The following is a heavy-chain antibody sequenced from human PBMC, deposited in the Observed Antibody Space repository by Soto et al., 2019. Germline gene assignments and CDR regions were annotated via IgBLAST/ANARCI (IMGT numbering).Heavy chain of an antibody. CDR3: IRDVLNSWYYYGTGSEAYFAY. D-gene: IGHD3-10*01. CDR2: INPSGGST. Sequence: QVQLVQSGAEVKKPGASVKVSCKASGYTFTSYYMHWVRQTPGQGLEWMGIINPSGGSTTYAQKFQGRVIMTRDTSTSTVYMELSSLRSEDTAVYHCIRDVLNSWYYYGTGSEAYFAYWCQGTLVTVSS. V-gene: IGHV1-46*03. CDR1: GYTFTSYY. J-gene: IGHJ4*02.